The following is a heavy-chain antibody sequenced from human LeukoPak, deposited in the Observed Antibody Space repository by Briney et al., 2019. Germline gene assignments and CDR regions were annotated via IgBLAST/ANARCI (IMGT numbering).Heavy chain of an antibody. CDR1: GASISRYY. CDR3: AGGGYCSSASCFAPLFDW. Sequence: SETLSLTCTVSGASISRYYRSWIRQSPGKGLEWIGYVYNSETTNYNPSLKSRVAMSLYTSKSQFSLRLRSVTAADTALYFCAGGGYCSSASCFAPLFDWWGRGILVTVSS. V-gene: IGHV4-59*01. J-gene: IGHJ4*02. CDR2: VYNSETT. D-gene: IGHD2-2*01.